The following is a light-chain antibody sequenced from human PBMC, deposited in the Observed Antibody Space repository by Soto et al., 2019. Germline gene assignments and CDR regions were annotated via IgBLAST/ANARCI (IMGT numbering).Light chain of an antibody. V-gene: IGLV2-8*01. CDR1: SSDVGSFDS. J-gene: IGLJ2*01. CDR3: SSYAGSNNVL. CDR2: EVS. Sequence: QSALTQPASVSGSPGQPITISCTGTSSDVGSFDSVAWYQQHPGKAPKLMIYEVSKRPSGVPDRFSGSKSGNTASLTVSGLQAEDEADYYCSSYAGSNNVLFGGGTKLTVL.